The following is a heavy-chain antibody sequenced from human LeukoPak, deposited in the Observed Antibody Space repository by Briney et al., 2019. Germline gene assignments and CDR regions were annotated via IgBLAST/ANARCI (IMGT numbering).Heavy chain of an antibody. Sequence: GGSLRLSCAASGFTFSNAWMSWVRQAPGKGLEWVGRIKSKTDGGTTDYAAPVKGRFTISRDDSKNTLYLQMNSLKTEDTAVYYCTTVPINVPIFGVVISWGQGTLVTVSS. V-gene: IGHV3-15*01. CDR1: GFTFSNAW. CDR3: TTVPINVPIFGVVIS. D-gene: IGHD3-3*01. J-gene: IGHJ5*02. CDR2: IKSKTDGGTT.